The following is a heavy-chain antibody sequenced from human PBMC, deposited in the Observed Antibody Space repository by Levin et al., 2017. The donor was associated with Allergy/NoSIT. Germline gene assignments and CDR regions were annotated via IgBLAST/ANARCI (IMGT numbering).Heavy chain of an antibody. Sequence: GGSLRLSCAASGFTFNSYALHWVRQAPGKGLEWVAVISYDGSDKYYADSVKGRFTISRDYSKNTLYLQMNSLRAEDTAVYYCARDREGSIVGASWFDPWGQGTLVTVSS. CDR1: GFTFNSYA. V-gene: IGHV3-30*04. J-gene: IGHJ5*02. CDR2: ISYDGSDK. D-gene: IGHD1-26*01. CDR3: ARDREGSIVGASWFDP.